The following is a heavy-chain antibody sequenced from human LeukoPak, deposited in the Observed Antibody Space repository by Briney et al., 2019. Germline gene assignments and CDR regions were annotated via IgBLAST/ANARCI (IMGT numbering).Heavy chain of an antibody. J-gene: IGHJ4*02. Sequence: GGSLRLSCAASGFTFSSYGMHWVRQAPGKGLEWVSAISGSGGSTYYADSVKGRFTISRDNSKNTLYLQMNSLRAEDTAVYYCARSPNYYDSSGCPGYWGQGTLVTVSS. CDR2: ISGSGGST. V-gene: IGHV3-23*01. CDR3: ARSPNYYDSSGCPGY. D-gene: IGHD3-22*01. CDR1: GFTFSSYG.